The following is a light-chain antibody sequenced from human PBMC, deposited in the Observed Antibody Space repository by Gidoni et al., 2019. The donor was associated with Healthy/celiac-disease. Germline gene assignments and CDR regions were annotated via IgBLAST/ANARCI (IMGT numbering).Light chain of an antibody. Sequence: DMVMTQSPLSLPVTPGEPASISCRSSQSLLHSNGYNYLDWYLPKPGQSPQLLIYLGSNRASGVPDRFSGSGSGTDFTLKISRVEAGDVGVSYCMQALQTPRTFXQXTKLEIK. V-gene: IGKV2-28*01. J-gene: IGKJ2*01. CDR2: LGS. CDR3: MQALQTPRT. CDR1: QSLLHSNGYNY.